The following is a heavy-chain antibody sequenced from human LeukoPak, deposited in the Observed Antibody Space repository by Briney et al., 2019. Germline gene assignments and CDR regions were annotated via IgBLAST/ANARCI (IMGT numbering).Heavy chain of an antibody. D-gene: IGHD1-26*01. CDR2: AYYSGSA. CDR3: ARLSPDGAGATYFDS. CDR1: GGSISSSSYY. Sequence: PSETLSVTCTVSGGSISSSSYYWGWIRQPPGKGLEWIGIAYYSGSAYYDPSLKSRVTISVDTSKNQFSLKLSSVTAADTAVYYCARLSPDGAGATYFDSWGQGTLVTVSS. J-gene: IGHJ4*02. V-gene: IGHV4-39*07.